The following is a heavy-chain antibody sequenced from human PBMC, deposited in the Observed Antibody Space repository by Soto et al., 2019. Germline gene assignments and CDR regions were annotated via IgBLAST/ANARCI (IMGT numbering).Heavy chain of an antibody. CDR3: ARFGRYYDILTGLSHFDY. CDR2: IKQDGSEK. Sequence: SLRLSCAASGFTFSSYWMSWVRQAPGKGLEWVANIKQDGSEKYYVDSVKGRFTISRDNAKNSLYLQMNSLRAEDTAVYYCARFGRYYDILTGLSHFDYWGQGTLVTVSS. J-gene: IGHJ4*02. CDR1: GFTFSSYW. V-gene: IGHV3-7*02. D-gene: IGHD3-9*01.